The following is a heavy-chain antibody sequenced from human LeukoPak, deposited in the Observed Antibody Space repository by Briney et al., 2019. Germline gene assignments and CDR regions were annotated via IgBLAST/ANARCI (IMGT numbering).Heavy chain of an antibody. J-gene: IGHJ4*02. V-gene: IGHV1-2*02. CDR2: IVVDSGAA. D-gene: IGHD2-2*01. Sequence: GASVKVSCKASGYTFTSYGISWVRQAPGQGLEWMGWIVVDSGAANYAPKFQGRVTMTRDTSISTAYMELSRLRSDDTALYFCTRDGVPAPEEFDYWGQGTLVTVSS. CDR1: GYTFTSYG. CDR3: TRDGVPAPEEFDY.